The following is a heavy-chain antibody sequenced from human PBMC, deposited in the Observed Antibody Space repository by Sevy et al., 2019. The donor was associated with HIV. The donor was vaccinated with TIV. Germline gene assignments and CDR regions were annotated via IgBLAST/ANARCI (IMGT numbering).Heavy chain of an antibody. CDR1: GFTFSDYY. Sequence: GGSPRLSCAASGFTFSDYYMSWIRQAPGKGPEWLSYINNSSRLINYVKSVKGRFTISRDNAKNSLYLQMNSLRAEDTAVYYCARGKVLFDYWGQGTLVTVSS. CDR2: INNSSRLI. V-gene: IGHV3-11*06. CDR3: ARGKVLFDY. J-gene: IGHJ4*02.